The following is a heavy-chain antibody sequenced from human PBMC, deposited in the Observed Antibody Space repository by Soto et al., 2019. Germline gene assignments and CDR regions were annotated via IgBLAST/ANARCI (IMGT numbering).Heavy chain of an antibody. CDR2: VYYSGSV. D-gene: IGHD3-9*01. Sequence: SATLSLTCTVSGDSIRTYYWTWIRQPPGKGLEWIGYVYYSGSVNYKSSLKSRVTMSVDTSKNQFSLRLNSVTAADTAVYYCARVTYDSFTAYSYYFAYWGQGTLVTVSS. V-gene: IGHV4-59*01. CDR3: ARVTYDSFTAYSYYFAY. J-gene: IGHJ4*02. CDR1: GDSIRTYY.